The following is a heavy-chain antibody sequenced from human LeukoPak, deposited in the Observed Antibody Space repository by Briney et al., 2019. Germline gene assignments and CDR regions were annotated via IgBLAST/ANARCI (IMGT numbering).Heavy chain of an antibody. Sequence: GGSLRLSCAASGFTFSSYSMNWVRQAPGKGLEWVSSISSSSSYIYYADSVKGRFTISRDNAKNPLYLQMTSLRAEDTAVYYCARGLLWFGESTPDYGMDVWGKGTTVTVSS. V-gene: IGHV3-21*01. D-gene: IGHD3-10*01. CDR2: ISSSSSYI. J-gene: IGHJ6*04. CDR3: ARGLLWFGESTPDYGMDV. CDR1: GFTFSSYS.